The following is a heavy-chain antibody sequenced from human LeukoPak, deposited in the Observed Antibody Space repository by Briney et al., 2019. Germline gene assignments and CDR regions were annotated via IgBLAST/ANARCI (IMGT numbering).Heavy chain of an antibody. J-gene: IGHJ4*02. CDR3: ARAYCSGGSCYRAFDY. V-gene: IGHV4-39*01. Sequence: SETLSLTCTVSGDSINSRSYYWGWIRQPPGKGLEWIGSIYYSGITYYNPSLKSRVTISVDTSENQFSLRLISVTAADTAVYYCARAYCSGGSCYRAFDYWGQGTLVTVSS. D-gene: IGHD2-15*01. CDR1: GDSINSRSYY. CDR2: IYYSGIT.